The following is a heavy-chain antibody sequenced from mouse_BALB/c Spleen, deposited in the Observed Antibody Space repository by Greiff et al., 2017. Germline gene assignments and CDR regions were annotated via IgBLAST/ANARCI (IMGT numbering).Heavy chain of an antibody. D-gene: IGHD1-1*01. CDR2: ISSGGSYT. J-gene: IGHJ4*01. CDR1: GFTFSSYT. V-gene: IGHV5-6-4*01. CDR3: TREGVTTVVEGGYAMDY. Sequence: EVKVVESGGGLVKPGGSLKLSCAASGFTFSSYTMSWVRQTPEKRLEWVATISSGGSYTYYPDSVKGRFTISRDNAKNTLYLQMSSLKSEDTAMYYCTREGVTTVVEGGYAMDYWGQGTSVTVSS.